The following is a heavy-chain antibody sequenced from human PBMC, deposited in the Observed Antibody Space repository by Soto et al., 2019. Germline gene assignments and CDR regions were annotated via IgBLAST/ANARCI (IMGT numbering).Heavy chain of an antibody. CDR1: GFTFSSYE. V-gene: IGHV3-48*03. D-gene: IGHD3-3*01. Sequence: EVQLVESGGGLIQPGGSLRLSCAASGFTFSSYEMNWVRQAPGKGLEWVSYISSSGSTIYYADSAKGRFTISRDNAKNSLYLQINSLRAEDTAVYYCVRDRGGYYMGYYFDYWGQGTLVTVSS. CDR2: ISSSGSTI. J-gene: IGHJ4*02. CDR3: VRDRGGYYMGYYFDY.